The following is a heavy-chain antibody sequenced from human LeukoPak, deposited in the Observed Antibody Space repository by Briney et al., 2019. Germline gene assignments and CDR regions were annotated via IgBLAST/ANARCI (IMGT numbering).Heavy chain of an antibody. CDR2: IIPILGIA. CDR1: GGTGSSYT. V-gene: IGHV1-69*04. J-gene: IGHJ4*02. CDR3: ARENANSGSIG. D-gene: IGHD5-12*01. Sequence: ASVKVSCKASGGTGSSYTFCWVRQAPRQGMEWMGRIIPILGIANNAHKFQSRVTITADKSTSTAYMELSSLRSEDTAVYYCARENANSGSIGWGQGTLVTVSS.